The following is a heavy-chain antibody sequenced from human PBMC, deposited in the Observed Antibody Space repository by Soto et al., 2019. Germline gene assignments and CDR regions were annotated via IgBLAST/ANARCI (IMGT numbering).Heavy chain of an antibody. CDR3: ARASGIVVVPAAIGPSWFDP. V-gene: IGHV3-48*03. CDR1: GFTFSSYE. Sequence: TGGSLRLSCAASGFTFSSYEMNWVRQAPGKGLEWVSYISSSGSTIYYADSVKGRLTISRDNAKNSLYLQMNSLRAEDTAVYYCARASGIVVVPAAIGPSWFDPWGQGTLVTVSS. CDR2: ISSSGSTI. D-gene: IGHD2-2*01. J-gene: IGHJ5*02.